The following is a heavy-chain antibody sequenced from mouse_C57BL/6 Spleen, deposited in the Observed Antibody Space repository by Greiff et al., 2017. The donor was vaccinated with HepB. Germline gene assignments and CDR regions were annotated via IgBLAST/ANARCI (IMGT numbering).Heavy chain of an antibody. CDR1: GYTFTSYW. D-gene: IGHD2-1*01. CDR2: IDPSDSYT. V-gene: IGHV1-50*01. CDR3: ARVDGNYPYWYFDV. J-gene: IGHJ1*03. Sequence: VQLQQPGAELVKPGASVKLSCKASGYTFTSYWMQWVKQRPGQGLEWIGEIDPSDSYTNYNQKFKGKATLTVDTSSSTAYMQRSSLTSEDSAVYYCARVDGNYPYWYFDVWGTGTTVTVSS.